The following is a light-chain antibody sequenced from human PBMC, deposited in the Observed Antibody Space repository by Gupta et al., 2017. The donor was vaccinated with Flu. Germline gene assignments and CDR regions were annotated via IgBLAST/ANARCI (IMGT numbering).Light chain of an antibody. Sequence: QSVLTQPPSVSGAPGQQVTISCTGSSSNIGAGYAVHWYQQLPGTAPKLLIYGNSNRHSGVPDRFSGSKSGTSAALAITGLQAEEEADYYCQSYDSSRSGFVVFGGGTKLTVL. V-gene: IGLV1-40*01. CDR1: SSNIGAGYA. J-gene: IGLJ2*01. CDR3: QSYDSSRSGFVV. CDR2: GNS.